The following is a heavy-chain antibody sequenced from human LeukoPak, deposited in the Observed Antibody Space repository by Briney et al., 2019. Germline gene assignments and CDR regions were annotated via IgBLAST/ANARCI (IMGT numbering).Heavy chain of an antibody. CDR1: GGTFSSYA. J-gene: IGHJ4*02. CDR2: IIPIFGTA. D-gene: IGHD6-6*01. V-gene: IGHV1-69*13. Sequence: SVKVSCKASGGTFSSYAISWVRQAPGQGLEWMGGIIPIFGTANYAQKFQGRVTITADESTSTAYMELSSLRSEDTAVYYCARDLGDIAARGFDYWGQGTLVTVSS. CDR3: ARDLGDIAARGFDY.